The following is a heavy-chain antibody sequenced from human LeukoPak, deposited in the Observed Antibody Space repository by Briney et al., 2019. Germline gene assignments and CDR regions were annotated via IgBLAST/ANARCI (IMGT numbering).Heavy chain of an antibody. V-gene: IGHV1-18*01. D-gene: IGHD3-22*01. CDR3: ARDARKLGGYHSFDY. J-gene: IGHJ4*02. CDR1: GYTFTNYG. CDR2: ISIYNGNT. Sequence: ASVKVSCKASGYTFTNYGISWVRQAPGQGLEWMGWISIYNGNTDYAQKLRGRVTMTTDTSTSTAYMELRSLRSDDTAVYYCARDARKLGGYHSFDYWGQGTLVTVSS.